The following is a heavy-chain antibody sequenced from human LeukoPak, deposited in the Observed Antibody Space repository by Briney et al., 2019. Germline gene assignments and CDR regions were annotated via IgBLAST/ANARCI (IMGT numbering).Heavy chain of an antibody. CDR1: GFTFSSYS. CDR3: ARYQNDYGDYGSDY. CDR2: ISSSSSTI. V-gene: IGHV3-48*01. D-gene: IGHD4-17*01. Sequence: GGSLRLSCAASGFTFSSYSMTWVRQAPGKGLEWVSYISSSSSTIYYADSVKGRFTISRDNAKNSLYLQMNSLRAEDTAVYHCARYQNDYGDYGSDYWGQGTLVTVSS. J-gene: IGHJ4*02.